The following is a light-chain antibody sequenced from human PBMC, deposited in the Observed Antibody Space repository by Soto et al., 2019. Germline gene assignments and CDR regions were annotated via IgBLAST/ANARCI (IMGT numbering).Light chain of an antibody. Sequence: EFVLTQSPATLSLSPGERATLSCRASQSVSSYLAWYQQKPGQAPSLLIYDISNRATDIPARFSGGGSGTDFTLTISSLEPDDFAVYYCQQPGTFGGGTEVEIK. V-gene: IGKV3-11*01. CDR2: DIS. J-gene: IGKJ4*01. CDR1: QSVSSY. CDR3: QQPGT.